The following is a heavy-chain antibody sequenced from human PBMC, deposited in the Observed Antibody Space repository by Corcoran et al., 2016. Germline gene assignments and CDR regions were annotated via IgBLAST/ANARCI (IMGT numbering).Heavy chain of an antibody. CDR3: AREGAYCGGDCYDAFDI. CDR2: INPSGGST. V-gene: IGHV1-46*01. J-gene: IGHJ3*02. CDR1: GYTFTSYY. Sequence: QVQLVQSGAEVKKPGASVKVSCKASGYTFTSYYMHWVRQAPGQGLEWMGIINPSGGSTSYAQKFQGRVIMTRDTSTSTVYMELSSLRSEDTAVYYLAREGAYCGGDCYDAFDIWGQGTMVTVSS. D-gene: IGHD2-21*02.